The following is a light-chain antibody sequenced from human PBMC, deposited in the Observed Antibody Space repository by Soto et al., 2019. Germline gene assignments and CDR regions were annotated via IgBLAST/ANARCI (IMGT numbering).Light chain of an antibody. V-gene: IGKV3-15*01. Sequence: EKVMTQSPATLSVSPGERATLSCMASQSVSSNLAWYQQKPGQAPRLLIYGASTRATGSPDRFSASGSATEFTLTISSLQSEDFAVYYCQQYNDWPRTFGQGTKVDIK. CDR2: GAS. CDR1: QSVSSN. CDR3: QQYNDWPRT. J-gene: IGKJ1*01.